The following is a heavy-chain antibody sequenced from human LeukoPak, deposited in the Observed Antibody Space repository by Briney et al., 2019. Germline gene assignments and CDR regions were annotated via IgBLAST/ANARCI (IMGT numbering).Heavy chain of an antibody. Sequence: AGGSLRLSCAASGFTFSNAWMSWVRQAPGKGLEWVSAISATGGTTYYADSVKGRFTISRDNAKNSLYLQMNSLRGEDTAVYYCARKHLIFTRDAYDIWGQGTMVTVSS. J-gene: IGHJ3*02. CDR2: ISATGGTT. CDR1: GFTFSNAW. D-gene: IGHD2-21*01. V-gene: IGHV3-11*04. CDR3: ARKHLIFTRDAYDI.